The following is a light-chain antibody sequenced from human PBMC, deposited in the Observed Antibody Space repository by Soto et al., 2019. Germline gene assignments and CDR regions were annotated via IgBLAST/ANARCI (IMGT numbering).Light chain of an antibody. Sequence: EIVLTQSPVTLSLSPGERATLSCRASQSVSSSNLAWYQQKTGHAPRLLIYGTSSRATGIPDRFSGSGSGTAFTLTISRLEPEDFAVYYCQQYGTSPPYTFGQGTKLEIK. CDR3: QQYGTSPPYT. J-gene: IGKJ2*01. V-gene: IGKV3-20*01. CDR2: GTS. CDR1: QSVSSSN.